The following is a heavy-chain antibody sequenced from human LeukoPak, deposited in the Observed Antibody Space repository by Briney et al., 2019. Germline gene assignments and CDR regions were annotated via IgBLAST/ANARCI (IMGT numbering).Heavy chain of an antibody. Sequence: PSETLSLTCTVSGGFVISYYWTWIRQPAGRGLEWIGRIYSSGSTNYNPSLKSRVTMSVDPSKNQISLRLSSVTAADTAVYYCARGRDSGDQVYDSWGQGTLVTVSS. J-gene: IGHJ4*02. CDR2: IYSSGST. CDR3: ARGRDSGDQVYDS. D-gene: IGHD4-17*01. CDR1: GGFVISYY. V-gene: IGHV4-4*07.